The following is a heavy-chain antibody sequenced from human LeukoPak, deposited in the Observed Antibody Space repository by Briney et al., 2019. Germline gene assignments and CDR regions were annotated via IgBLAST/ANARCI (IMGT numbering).Heavy chain of an antibody. V-gene: IGHV3-23*01. CDR1: GITLSNYG. Sequence: GGSLRLSCAVSGITLSNYGMTWVRQAPGKGLEWVAGISDTGGRTNYADSVKGRFTISRDNSKNTLYLQMNSLRAEDTSIYFCAKALEQETVIALDSWGQGTLVTVSS. CDR2: ISDTGGRT. J-gene: IGHJ4*02. D-gene: IGHD6-13*01. CDR3: AKALEQETVIALDS.